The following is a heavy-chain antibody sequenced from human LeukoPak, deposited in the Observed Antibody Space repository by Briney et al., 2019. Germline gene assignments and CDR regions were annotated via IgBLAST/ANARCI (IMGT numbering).Heavy chain of an antibody. CDR3: TKRLKTSGWYATFDY. V-gene: IGHV3-23*01. CDR2: IGGNGGLT. D-gene: IGHD6-19*01. CDR1: GFTFSSYA. Sequence: GGSLRLSCAASGFTFSSYAMSWVRQAPGKGLEWVSAIGGNGGLTYYADSVKGRFTISRDNSKDTLYLQMNSLRAEDTAVYYCTKRLKTSGWYATFDYWGQGTLVTVSS. J-gene: IGHJ4*02.